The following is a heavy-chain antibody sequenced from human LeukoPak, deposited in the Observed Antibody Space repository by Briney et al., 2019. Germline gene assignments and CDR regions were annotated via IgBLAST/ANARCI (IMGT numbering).Heavy chain of an antibody. D-gene: IGHD6-13*01. CDR2: ISYDGFNK. CDR3: ARVGGQQLVRRQVDY. V-gene: IGHV3-30-3*01. Sequence: PGRSLRLSCAASGFTFSSYTMHWVRQAPGKGLEWVAVISYDGFNKYYADSVKGRFTISRDNSKNTLYLQMNSLRAEDTAVYYCARVGGQQLVRRQVDYWGQGTLVTVSS. J-gene: IGHJ4*02. CDR1: GFTFSSYT.